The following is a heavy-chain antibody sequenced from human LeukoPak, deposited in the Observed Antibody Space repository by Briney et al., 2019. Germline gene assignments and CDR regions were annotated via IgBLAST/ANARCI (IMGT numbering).Heavy chain of an antibody. J-gene: IGHJ4*02. D-gene: IGHD3-3*01. CDR1: GGSISSYY. CDR3: ARGYDFWSGYTPLDY. V-gene: IGHV4-59*01. CDR2: IYYSGST. Sequence: PSETLSLTCTVSGGSISSYYWSWIRQPPGKGLEWIGYIYYSGSTNYNPSLKSRVTISVDTSKNQFSLKLSSVTAADTAVYYSARGYDFWSGYTPLDYWGQGTLVTVSS.